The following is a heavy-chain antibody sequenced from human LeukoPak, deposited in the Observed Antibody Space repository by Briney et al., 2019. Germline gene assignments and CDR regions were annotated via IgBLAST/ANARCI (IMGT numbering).Heavy chain of an antibody. CDR2: IYYSGST. CDR1: GGSISSSSYY. CDR3: VTYYYGSSAPKRNY. V-gene: IGHV4-39*01. J-gene: IGHJ4*02. D-gene: IGHD3-22*01. Sequence: SETLSLTCTVSGGSISSSSYYWGWIRQPPGKGLEWIGSIYYSGSTYYNPSLKSRVTISVDTSKNQFSLKLSSVTAADTAVYYCVTYYYGSSAPKRNYWGQGILVTVSS.